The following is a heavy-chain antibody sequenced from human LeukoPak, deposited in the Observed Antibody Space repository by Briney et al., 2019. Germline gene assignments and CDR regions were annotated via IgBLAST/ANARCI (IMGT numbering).Heavy chain of an antibody. D-gene: IGHD4-17*01. V-gene: IGHV1-69*13. Sequence: SVKVSCKASGGTFSSYAISWVRQAPGQGLEWMGGIIPIFGTANYAQKFQGRVTITADESTSTAYMELSSLRSEDTAVYCCARGGQNNDYGVSLFDYWGQGTLVTVSS. J-gene: IGHJ4*02. CDR1: GGTFSSYA. CDR2: IIPIFGTA. CDR3: ARGGQNNDYGVSLFDY.